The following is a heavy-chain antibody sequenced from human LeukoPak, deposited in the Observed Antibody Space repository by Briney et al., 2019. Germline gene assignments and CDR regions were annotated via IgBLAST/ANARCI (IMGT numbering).Heavy chain of an antibody. CDR2: IYYSGST. D-gene: IGHD2-2*01. CDR3: ASLLVVPGPRPFDY. Sequence: PSETLSLTCTVSGGSISSSSYYWGWIRQPPGKGLEWIGSIYYSGSTYYNPSLKSRVTISVDTSKIQFSLKLSSVTAADTAVYYCASLLVVPGPRPFDYWGQGTLVTVSS. J-gene: IGHJ4*02. CDR1: GGSISSSSYY. V-gene: IGHV4-39*07.